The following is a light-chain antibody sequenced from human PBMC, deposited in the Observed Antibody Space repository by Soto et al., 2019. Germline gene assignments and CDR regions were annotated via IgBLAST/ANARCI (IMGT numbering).Light chain of an antibody. Sequence: DIQMTQSPSSLFASVGDRVTITCRASQSISAYLNWYQQRPGKAPSLLIYAATRLHSGVPSRVSGSGSGTDFTLTISSLQPEDFATYYCQRSYRSISFGQGTRLEMK. CDR2: AAT. CDR1: QSISAY. V-gene: IGKV1-39*01. CDR3: QRSYRSIS. J-gene: IGKJ5*01.